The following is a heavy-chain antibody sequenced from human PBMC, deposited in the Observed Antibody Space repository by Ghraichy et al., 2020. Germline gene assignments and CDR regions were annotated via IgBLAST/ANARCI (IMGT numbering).Heavy chain of an antibody. Sequence: SETLSLTCTVSGGSINSGDFYWSWIRQHPGKGLEWIGYIYYSGSTYYNPSLKSRVTISVDTSKNQFSLNLSSVTAADTAVYYCARDRQRTYGSGSFYLDYWGQGTQVTVSS. J-gene: IGHJ4*02. D-gene: IGHD3-10*01. CDR3: ARDRQRTYGSGSFYLDY. V-gene: IGHV4-31*03. CDR1: GGSINSGDFY. CDR2: IYYSGST.